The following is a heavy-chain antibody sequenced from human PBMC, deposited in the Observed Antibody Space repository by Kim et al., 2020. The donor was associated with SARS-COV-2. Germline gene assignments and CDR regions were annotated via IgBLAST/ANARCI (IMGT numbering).Heavy chain of an antibody. D-gene: IGHD3-10*01. CDR2: FDPEEGEM. CDR3: ATDRNYYGSGNFYGLDV. J-gene: IGHJ6*02. CDR1: GYTLTELS. Sequence: ASVKVSCKVSGYTLTELSVHWVRQAPGKGLEWIGGFDPEEGEMSYAQKFQGRVTMTEETSTDIAYMELRSLRSEDTAIYYCATDRNYYGSGNFYGLDVWGQGTTVTVSS. V-gene: IGHV1-24*01.